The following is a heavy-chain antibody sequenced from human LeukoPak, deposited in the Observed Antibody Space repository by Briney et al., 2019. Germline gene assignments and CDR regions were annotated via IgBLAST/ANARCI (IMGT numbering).Heavy chain of an antibody. D-gene: IGHD6-6*01. CDR2: MSYDGSNK. CDR1: GFTFSSYA. Sequence: GGSLRLSCAASGFTFSSYAMHWVRQAPGKGLEWVAVMSYDGSNKYYADSVKGRFTISRDNSKNTLYLQMNSLRAEDTAVYYWAKDLSIAARPYYYYGMDVWGQGTPVTVS. J-gene: IGHJ6*02. CDR3: AKDLSIAARPYYYYGMDV. V-gene: IGHV3-30-3*01.